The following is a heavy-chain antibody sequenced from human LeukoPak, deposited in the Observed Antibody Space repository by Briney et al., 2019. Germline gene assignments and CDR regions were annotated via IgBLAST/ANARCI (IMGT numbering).Heavy chain of an antibody. D-gene: IGHD5-18*01. CDR2: IDSSGGYM. Sequence: GGSLRLSCEASGFTFNTYSMNWARQAPGKGLEWVSSIDSSGGYMFYADSVKGRFIISRDNAKDSLYLQMNSLRVEDTAVYYCAKVFEGTAMVRVDYWGQGTLVTVSS. V-gene: IGHV3-21*06. CDR1: GFTFNTYS. J-gene: IGHJ4*02. CDR3: AKVFEGTAMVRVDY.